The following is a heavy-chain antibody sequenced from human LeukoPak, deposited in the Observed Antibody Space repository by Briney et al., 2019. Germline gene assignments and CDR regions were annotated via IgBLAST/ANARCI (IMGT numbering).Heavy chain of an antibody. J-gene: IGHJ4*02. D-gene: IGHD6-19*01. CDR1: GYIFTSYW. CDR2: IYPGDSDT. CDR3: ARQRAVADPLFDY. Sequence: GESLKISCKGSGYIFTSYWIGWVRQMPGKGLEWMGIIYPGDSDTRYSPSFQGQVTISADESISTAYLQWSSLKASDTAMYYCARQRAVADPLFDYWGQGTLVTVSS. V-gene: IGHV5-51*01.